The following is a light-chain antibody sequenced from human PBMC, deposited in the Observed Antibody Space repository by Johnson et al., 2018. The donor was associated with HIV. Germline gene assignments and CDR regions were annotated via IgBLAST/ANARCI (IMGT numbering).Light chain of an antibody. CDR3: GRGGSGLSDYV. Sequence: QFVLTQPPSVSAAPGQKVNISCSGSSSNIGSNYVSWYQQLPGTAPKLLIYEKNKRPSGIPDRFSGSKSGTSATLGITGLQTGDEAYYYCGRGGSGLSDYVFGTGTKLTVL. CDR2: EKN. J-gene: IGLJ1*01. V-gene: IGLV1-51*02. CDR1: SSNIGSNY.